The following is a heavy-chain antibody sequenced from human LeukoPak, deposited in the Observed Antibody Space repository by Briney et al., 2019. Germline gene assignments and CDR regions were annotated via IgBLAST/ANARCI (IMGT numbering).Heavy chain of an antibody. CDR2: IYAGGNT. Sequence: GGSLRLSCAASGFTVSQSYMSWARQAPGKGLEWVSIIYAGGNTYYADSVKGRFTISRDTSNNTAYLEMNSLRVEDAAIYYCARDGAIVAGTAQHWGQGALVTVSS. J-gene: IGHJ1*01. V-gene: IGHV3-53*01. CDR3: ARDGAIVAGTAQH. D-gene: IGHD5-12*01. CDR1: GFTVSQSY.